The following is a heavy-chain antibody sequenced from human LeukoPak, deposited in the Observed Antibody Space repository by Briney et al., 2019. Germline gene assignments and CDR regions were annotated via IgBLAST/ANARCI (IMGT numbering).Heavy chain of an antibody. J-gene: IGHJ4*02. CDR2: INQSGST. D-gene: IGHD6-19*01. V-gene: IGHV4-34*01. Sequence: SETPSLTCAVYGGSFSAYYWSWIRQSPGNGLEWIGEINQSGSTTYNPSLKSRVTMSIDTSNNQFSLNLNSVTAADTAVYYCARSSGWYGYWGQGTLITVSS. CDR3: ARSSGWYGY. CDR1: GGSFSAYY.